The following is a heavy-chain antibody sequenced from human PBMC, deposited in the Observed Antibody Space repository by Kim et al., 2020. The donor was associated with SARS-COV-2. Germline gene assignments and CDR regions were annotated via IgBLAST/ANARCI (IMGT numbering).Heavy chain of an antibody. D-gene: IGHD3-9*01. CDR3: ARGRWIRYLMLPWFGP. V-gene: IGHV4-34*13. Sequence: SLKRRVTISVDTSKNQFSLKLRSVTAADTAVYYCARGRWIRYLMLPWFGPWGQGTLVTVSS. J-gene: IGHJ5*02.